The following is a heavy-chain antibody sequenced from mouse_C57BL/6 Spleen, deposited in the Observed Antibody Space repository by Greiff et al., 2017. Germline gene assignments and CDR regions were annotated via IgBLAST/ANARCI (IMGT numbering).Heavy chain of an antibody. CDR3: ARPNWVYAMDY. V-gene: IGHV5-17*01. CDR2: ISSGSSTI. D-gene: IGHD4-1*01. J-gene: IGHJ4*01. CDR1: GFTFSDYG. Sequence: EVKVVESGGGLVKPGGSLKLSCAASGFTFSDYGMHWVRQAPEKGLEWVAYISSGSSTIYYADTVKGRFTISRDNAKNTLFLQMTSLRSEDTAMYYCARPNWVYAMDYWGQGTSVTVSS.